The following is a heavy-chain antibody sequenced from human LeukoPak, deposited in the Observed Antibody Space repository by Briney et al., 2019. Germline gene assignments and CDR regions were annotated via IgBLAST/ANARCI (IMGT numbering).Heavy chain of an antibody. J-gene: IGHJ6*02. D-gene: IGHD2-2*01. CDR2: ISYDGSNK. V-gene: IGHV3-30-3*01. Sequence: QPGGSLRLFCAASGFTFSSYAMHWVRQAPGRGLEWVAVISYDGSNKYYADSVKGRFTISRDNSKNTLYLQMNSLRAEDTAVYYCARASLDAFYYGMDVWGRGTTVTVSS. CDR1: GFTFSSYA. CDR3: ARASLDAFYYGMDV.